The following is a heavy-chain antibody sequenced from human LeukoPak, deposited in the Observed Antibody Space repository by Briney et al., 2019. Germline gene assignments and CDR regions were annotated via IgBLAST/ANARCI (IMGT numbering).Heavy chain of an antibody. V-gene: IGHV3-30*02. CDR2: IRYDGSNK. Sequence: PGGSLRLSCAASVFSFSGYGMHWVRQAPGKGLEWVAFIRYDGSNKYYADSVKGRFTISRDNSKNTLYLQMNSLRAEDTAVYYCAIALVVAPGYSSSWWYRDNYYYYYMDVWGKGTTVTVSS. CDR1: VFSFSGYG. D-gene: IGHD6-13*01. J-gene: IGHJ6*03. CDR3: AIALVVAPGYSSSWWYRDNYYYYYMDV.